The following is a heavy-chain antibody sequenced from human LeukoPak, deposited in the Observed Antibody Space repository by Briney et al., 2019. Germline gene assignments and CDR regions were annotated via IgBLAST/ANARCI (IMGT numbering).Heavy chain of an antibody. J-gene: IGHJ4*02. V-gene: IGHV4-34*01. CDR1: GGSFSNYY. CDR3: ARLRRSCLAEFDY. Sequence: SETLSLTCDVYGGSFSNYYWSWTRQPPGKGLEWIGEINHRGSTYYNPSLKSRVTISVDTSKNQFSLKLSSLTAADTAVYYCARLRRSCLAEFDYWGQGTLVTVSS. D-gene: IGHD3-3*02. CDR2: INHRGST.